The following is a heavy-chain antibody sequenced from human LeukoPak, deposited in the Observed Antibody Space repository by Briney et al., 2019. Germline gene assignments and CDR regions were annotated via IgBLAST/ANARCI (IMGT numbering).Heavy chain of an antibody. Sequence: SETLSLTCAVSSGSISSSNWWSWVRQLPGKGLEWIGEIYHSGSTNYNPSLKSRVTISVDTSKNQFSLKLSSVTAADTAVYYCARDIVVVPAAGNWFDPWGQGTLVTVSS. V-gene: IGHV4-4*02. CDR3: ARDIVVVPAAGNWFDP. J-gene: IGHJ5*02. CDR1: SGSISSSNW. D-gene: IGHD2-2*01. CDR2: IYHSGST.